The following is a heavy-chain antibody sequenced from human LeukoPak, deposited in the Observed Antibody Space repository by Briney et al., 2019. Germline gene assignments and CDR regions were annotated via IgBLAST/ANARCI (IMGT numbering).Heavy chain of an antibody. CDR2: IYSGGST. CDR3: ARGVPCSSTSCYYFDY. J-gene: IGHJ4*02. CDR1: GFTVSSNY. V-gene: IGHV3-66*02. Sequence: PGGSLRLSCAASGFTVSSNYMSWVRQAPGKGLEWVSVIYSGGSTCYADSVRGRFTISRDNSKNTLYLQMNSLRADDTAVYYCARGVPCSSTSCYYFDYWGQGTLVTVSS. D-gene: IGHD2-2*01.